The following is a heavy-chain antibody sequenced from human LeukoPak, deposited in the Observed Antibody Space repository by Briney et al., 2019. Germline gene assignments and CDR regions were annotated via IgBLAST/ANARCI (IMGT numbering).Heavy chain of an antibody. Sequence: PGRSLRLSCAASGFTFSDFAMHWVRQAPGKGLEWVALISHDGSIPYYADSVKGRFTVSRDNSKNTLYLQMNSLRPEDTAVYYCVREGLGYSGNFERYFDYWGQGTQVTVSS. CDR1: GFTFSDFA. D-gene: IGHD1-26*01. J-gene: IGHJ4*02. CDR2: ISHDGSIP. CDR3: VREGLGYSGNFERYFDY. V-gene: IGHV3-30-3*01.